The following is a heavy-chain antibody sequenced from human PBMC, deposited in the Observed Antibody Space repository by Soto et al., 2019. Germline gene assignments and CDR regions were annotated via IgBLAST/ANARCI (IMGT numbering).Heavy chain of an antibody. CDR3: AKAVTVVVPVYVMDV. CDR1: GFTFSSYA. V-gene: IGHV3-23*01. D-gene: IGHD2-2*01. CDR2: ISGSGGST. J-gene: IGHJ6*02. Sequence: AGGSLRLSCAASGFTFSSYAMSWVRQAPGKGLEWVSAISGSGGSTYYADSVKGRFTISRDNSKNTLYLQMNSLRAEDTAVYYCAKAVTVVVPVYVMDVWGQGTTVTVSS.